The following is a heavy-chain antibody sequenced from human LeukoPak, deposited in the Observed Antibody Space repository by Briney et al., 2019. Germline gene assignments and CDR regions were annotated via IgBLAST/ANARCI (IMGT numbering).Heavy chain of an antibody. CDR2: IIPILGIA. CDR1: GGTFSSYA. Sequence: SVKVSCKASGGTFSSYAISWVRQAPGQGLEWMGRIIPILGIANYARKFQGRVTITADKSTSTAYMELSSLRSEDTAVYYCARDSLPYYDSSGYMENWFDPWGQGTLVTVSS. J-gene: IGHJ5*02. V-gene: IGHV1-69*04. CDR3: ARDSLPYYDSSGYMENWFDP. D-gene: IGHD3-22*01.